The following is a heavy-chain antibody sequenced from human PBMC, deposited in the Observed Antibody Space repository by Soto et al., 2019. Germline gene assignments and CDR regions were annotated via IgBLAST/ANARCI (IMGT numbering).Heavy chain of an antibody. Sequence: EVQLVESGGGLVQPGGSLRLSCAASGFTFSSYDMHWVRQATGKGLEWVSAIGTAGDTYYPGSVKGRFTISRENAKNSLSLQMNSLRAGDTAVYYCARGDTMVRGTILAYFDYWGQGTLVTVSS. CDR1: GFTFSSYD. CDR3: ARGDTMVRGTILAYFDY. CDR2: IGTAGDT. D-gene: IGHD3-10*01. J-gene: IGHJ4*02. V-gene: IGHV3-13*04.